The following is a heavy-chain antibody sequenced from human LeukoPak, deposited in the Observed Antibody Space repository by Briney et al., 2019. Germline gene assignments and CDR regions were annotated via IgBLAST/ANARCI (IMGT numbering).Heavy chain of an antibody. CDR3: AKDYYHILTGGMDF. CDR2: LSGSCGST. V-gene: IGHV3-23*01. CDR1: GRSLSSSA. J-gene: IGHJ6*04. D-gene: IGHD3-9*01. Sequence: RVGSLRLSCATSGRSLSSSAVSWVRQAPGKGLESVSALSGSCGSTYYAVAVKGRFTSSRDNSKNTLYLQMNIMIAEDTAVYYCAKDYYHILTGGMDFWGKGTTVTVSS.